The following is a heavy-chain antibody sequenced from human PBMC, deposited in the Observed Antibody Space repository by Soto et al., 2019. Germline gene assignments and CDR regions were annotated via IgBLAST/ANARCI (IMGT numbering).Heavy chain of an antibody. CDR1: GGTFSSYA. D-gene: IGHD6-13*01. V-gene: IGHV1-69*01. J-gene: IGHJ4*02. CDR2: IIPIFGTA. CDR3: ARERSPGIAAAGYFDY. Sequence: QVQLVQSGAEVKKPGSSVKVSCKASGGTFSSYAISWVRQAPGQGLEWMGGIIPIFGTANYAQKFQGRVTITEDESTITAYMELSSLRSEDTAVYYCARERSPGIAAAGYFDYWGQGTLVTVSS.